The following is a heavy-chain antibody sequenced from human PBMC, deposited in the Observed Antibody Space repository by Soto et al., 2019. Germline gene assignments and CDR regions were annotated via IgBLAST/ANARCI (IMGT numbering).Heavy chain of an antibody. J-gene: IGHJ4*02. CDR2: IHYSGST. V-gene: IGHV4-30-4*01. Sequence: QVQLQESGPGLVKPSQTLSLTCSVSGGSISSGDYYWNWIRQPPGKGLEWIGYIHYSGSTYYNPSLKSRITISADTSKNQFSLKLTSVTAADTAVYYCARSWLQLWLRLTWGQGTLVTVSS. CDR3: ARSWLQLWLRLT. D-gene: IGHD5-18*01. CDR1: GGSISSGDYY.